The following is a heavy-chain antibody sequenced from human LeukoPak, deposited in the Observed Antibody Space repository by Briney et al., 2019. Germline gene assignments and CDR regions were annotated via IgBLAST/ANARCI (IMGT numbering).Heavy chain of an antibody. Sequence: GGSLRLSCAASGFTFSSYGMHWVRQAPGKGLEWVAVISYDGSNKYYADSVKGRFTISRDNSKNTLYLQMNSLRVEDTAVYYCAKGGNDNVEVTDWGQGTLVTVSS. J-gene: IGHJ4*02. CDR2: ISYDGSNK. CDR3: AKGGNDNVEVTD. V-gene: IGHV3-30*18. CDR1: GFTFSSYG. D-gene: IGHD2-15*01.